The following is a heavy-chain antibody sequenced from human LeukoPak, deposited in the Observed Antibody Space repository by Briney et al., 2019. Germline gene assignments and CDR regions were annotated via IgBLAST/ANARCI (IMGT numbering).Heavy chain of an antibody. Sequence: GGSLRLSCAASGFIFSSYSMNWVRQAPGKGLEWLSYISGSSSNYIYYADSVKGRCTISRDNAKNSLYLQMNSLRAEDTAVFYCARDFLNAIDIWGQGTMVTVSS. D-gene: IGHD2/OR15-2a*01. CDR2: ISGSSSNYI. J-gene: IGHJ3*02. V-gene: IGHV3-21*05. CDR1: GFIFSSYS. CDR3: ARDFLNAIDI.